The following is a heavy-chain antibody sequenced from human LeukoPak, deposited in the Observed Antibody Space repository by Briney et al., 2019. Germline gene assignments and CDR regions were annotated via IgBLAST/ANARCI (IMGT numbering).Heavy chain of an antibody. Sequence: GGSLRLSCAASGFTFSSYEMNWVRQAPGKGLEWVANIKQDGSEKYYVDSVKGRFTISRDNAKNSLYLQMNSLRAEDTAVYYCARERPTFDYWGQGTLVTVSS. CDR2: IKQDGSEK. CDR3: ARERPTFDY. V-gene: IGHV3-7*01. J-gene: IGHJ4*02. CDR1: GFTFSSYE.